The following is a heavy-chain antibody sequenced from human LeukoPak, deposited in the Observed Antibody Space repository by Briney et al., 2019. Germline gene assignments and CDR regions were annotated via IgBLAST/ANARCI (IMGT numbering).Heavy chain of an antibody. D-gene: IGHD3-10*01. CDR2: IYYSGKT. V-gene: IGHV4-39*07. CDR3: ARGLRYYGSGSYTHFDY. J-gene: IGHJ4*02. CDR1: SGSLSSSSYY. Sequence: SDTLSLTCILSSGSLSSSSYYWGWIRQPPGKGLEWIGSIYYSGKTSYNPSLKSRVTISLDRSKNQFSLKVTSVTAADTAVYFCARGLRYYGSGSYTHFDYWGQGSLVTVSS.